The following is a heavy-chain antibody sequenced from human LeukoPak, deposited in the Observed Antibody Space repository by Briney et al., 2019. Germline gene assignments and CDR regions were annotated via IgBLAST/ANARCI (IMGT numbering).Heavy chain of an antibody. CDR2: IISTGGHT. CDR3: VRSKDVYNLLDY. V-gene: IGHV3-64*01. D-gene: IGHD5-24*01. CDR1: GFTFSNYA. Sequence: GGPLRLSCAASGFTFSNYAMHWVRQAPGKGLESVSGIISTGGHTYYANSVKGRFTISRDNSKNTLNLQMGSLRAEDMAVYYCVRSKDVYNLLDYWGQGTLVTVSS. J-gene: IGHJ4*02.